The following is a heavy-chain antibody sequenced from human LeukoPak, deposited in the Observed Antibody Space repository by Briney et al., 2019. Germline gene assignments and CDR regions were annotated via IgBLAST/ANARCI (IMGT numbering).Heavy chain of an antibody. D-gene: IGHD3-3*01. J-gene: IGHJ3*02. CDR1: GFIFSNYA. CDR3: ARGVTIFGVVIGAFDI. Sequence: GGSLRLSCAASGFIFSNYAMSWVCQAPGKGLEWVSAISGSGGSTYYADSVKGRFTISRDNSKNTLYLQMNSLRAEDTAVYYCARGVTIFGVVIGAFDIWGQGTMVTVSS. V-gene: IGHV3-23*01. CDR2: ISGSGGST.